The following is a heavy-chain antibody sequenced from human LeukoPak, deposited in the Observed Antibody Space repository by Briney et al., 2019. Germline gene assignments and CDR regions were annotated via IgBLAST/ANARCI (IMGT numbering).Heavy chain of an antibody. D-gene: IGHD1-14*01. CDR3: AGSRYPEPQDLDY. Sequence: GGSLRLSCAASDFTFNIYEMNWVRQAPGKGLEWISYISADRNVIYYADSVKGRFIISRDNAKNSLYLQMNSLRAEDTAVYYCAGSRYPEPQDLDYWGQGTLVSVSS. CDR2: ISADRNVI. CDR1: DFTFNIYE. V-gene: IGHV3-48*03. J-gene: IGHJ4*02.